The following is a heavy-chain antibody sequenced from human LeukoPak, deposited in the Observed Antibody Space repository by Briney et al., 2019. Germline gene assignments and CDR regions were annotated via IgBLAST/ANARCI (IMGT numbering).Heavy chain of an antibody. D-gene: IGHD3-22*01. CDR3: ERAYYYDSSGYYFPDYFAY. V-gene: IGHV3-21*01. CDR2: ISSSSSYI. J-gene: IGHJ4*02. CDR1: GFTFSSYS. Sequence: GGTLRLSCTASGFTFSSYSMNWVRQPPGKGLEWVSSISSSSSYIYYPDSGKGRFTISSDNANNSLYLQMNSLTADHTACYCGERAYYYDSSGYYFPDYFAYWGEGTLVTVSS.